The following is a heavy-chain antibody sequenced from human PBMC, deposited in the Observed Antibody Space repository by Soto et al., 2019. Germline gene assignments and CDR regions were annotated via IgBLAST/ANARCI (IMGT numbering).Heavy chain of an antibody. V-gene: IGHV3-11*01. CDR2: ISSSGSTI. CDR1: GFTFSDYY. Sequence: QVQLVESGGGLVKPGGSLRLSCAASGFTFSDYYMSWIRQAPGKGLEWVSYISSSGSTIYYADSVKGRFTISRDNAKNSLYLQMNSLRAEDTAVYYCASEYYDYIWGSYRSGGFDYWGQGTLVTVSS. D-gene: IGHD3-16*02. CDR3: ASEYYDYIWGSYRSGGFDY. J-gene: IGHJ4*02.